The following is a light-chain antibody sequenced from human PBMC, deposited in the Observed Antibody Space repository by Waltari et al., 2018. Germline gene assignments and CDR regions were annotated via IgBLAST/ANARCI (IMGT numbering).Light chain of an antibody. CDR1: QSVSSN. Sequence: EIVMTQSPATLSMSPGERATLSCRASQSVSSNLAWYQQKPGQAPRLLMYGASTRATGIPARFSGSGSGTEFTLTISSLQSEDFALYYCQQYNNWPRTFGQGTKVEIK. V-gene: IGKV3-15*01. CDR3: QQYNNWPRT. CDR2: GAS. J-gene: IGKJ1*01.